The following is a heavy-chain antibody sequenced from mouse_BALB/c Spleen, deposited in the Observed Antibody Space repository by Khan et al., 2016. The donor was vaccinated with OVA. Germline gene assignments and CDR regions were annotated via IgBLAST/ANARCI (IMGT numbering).Heavy chain of an antibody. V-gene: IGHV3-1*02. CDR1: GYSITSGYS. D-gene: IGHD1-1*01. Sequence: EVQLQESGPDLVKPSQSLSLTCTVTGYSITSGYSWHWIRQFPGNKLEWMGYIYYSGKINYNPSLKSRISLTRETSKNQFFLQLNSVTTEDTATYYCARSGTTVVAYWYFDVWGAGTTVTVSS. J-gene: IGHJ1*01. CDR2: IYYSGKI. CDR3: ARSGTTVVAYWYFDV.